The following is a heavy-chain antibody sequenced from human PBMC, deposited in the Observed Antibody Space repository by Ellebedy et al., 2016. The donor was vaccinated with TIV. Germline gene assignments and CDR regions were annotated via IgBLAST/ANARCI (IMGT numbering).Heavy chain of an antibody. V-gene: IGHV4-34*01. Sequence: SETLSLTXTVSGGSISRYYWSWIRQPPGKGLEWIGEINHSGSTNYNPSLKSRVTISVDTSKNQFSLKLSSVTAADTAVYYCARAFVVVKRAFDPWGQGTLVTVSS. CDR1: GGSISRYY. D-gene: IGHD2-2*01. J-gene: IGHJ5*02. CDR3: ARAFVVVKRAFDP. CDR2: INHSGST.